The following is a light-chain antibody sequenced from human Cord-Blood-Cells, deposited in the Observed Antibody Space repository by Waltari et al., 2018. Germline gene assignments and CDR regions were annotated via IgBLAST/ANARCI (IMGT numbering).Light chain of an antibody. Sequence: QSALTQPPPAPGSPRQSVTISCTGISSDVGGYNYVPWYQQHPGTAPKLMIYEVNKRPSGVPYRFSGSKSGNTASLTVSGLQAEDEADYYCSSYAGSNNYVFGTGTKVTVL. J-gene: IGLJ1*01. V-gene: IGLV2-8*01. CDR3: SSYAGSNNYV. CDR1: SSDVGGYNY. CDR2: EVN.